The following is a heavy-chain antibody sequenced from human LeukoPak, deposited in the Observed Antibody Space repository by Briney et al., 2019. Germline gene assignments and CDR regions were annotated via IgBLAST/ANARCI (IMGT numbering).Heavy chain of an antibody. D-gene: IGHD2-8*01. V-gene: IGHV1-18*04. CDR2: ISAYNGNT. CDR1: GYTFSGFY. CDR3: ARDNAADWFDP. Sequence: ASVKVSCKASGYTFSGFYIHWVRQAPGQGLEWMGWISAYNGNTNYAQKLQGRVTMTTDTSTSTAYMELRSLRSDDTAVYYCARDNAADWFDPWGQGTLVTVSS. J-gene: IGHJ5*02.